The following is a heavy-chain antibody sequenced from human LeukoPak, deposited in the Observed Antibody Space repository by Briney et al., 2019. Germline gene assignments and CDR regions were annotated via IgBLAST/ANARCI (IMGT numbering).Heavy chain of an antibody. J-gene: IGHJ6*03. Sequence: PSETLSLTCTVSGGSINSVSYYWGWIRQPPGKGLEWIGSIYYSGSTYYSPSLMSRVTISVGRSSNQFSLKLSSVTAADTAVYYCARLGNYCSSNSCYYYHHYMDVWGKGTTVTVSS. CDR1: GGSINSVSYY. D-gene: IGHD2-2*01. CDR2: IYYSGST. V-gene: IGHV4-39*01. CDR3: ARLGNYCSSNSCYYYHHYMDV.